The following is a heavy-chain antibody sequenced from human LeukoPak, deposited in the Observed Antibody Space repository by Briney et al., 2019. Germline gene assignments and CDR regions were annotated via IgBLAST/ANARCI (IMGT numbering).Heavy chain of an antibody. Sequence: GGSLRLSCAASGFTFSSYSMNWVRQAPGKGLEWVSSISSSSSYIYYADSVKGRFTISRDNAKNSLYLQMNSLRAEDTAVYYCARGSSNSGSYYNWFDPWGQGTLVTVSS. CDR3: ARGSSNSGSYYNWFDP. V-gene: IGHV3-21*01. J-gene: IGHJ5*02. CDR2: ISSSSSYI. CDR1: GFTFSSYS. D-gene: IGHD1-26*01.